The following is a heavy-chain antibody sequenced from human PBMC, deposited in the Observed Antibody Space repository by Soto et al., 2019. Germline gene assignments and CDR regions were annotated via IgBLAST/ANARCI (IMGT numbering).Heavy chain of an antibody. CDR3: ARHRESRSYDSSGYYYLIDY. V-gene: IGHV1-69*01. D-gene: IGHD3-22*01. Sequence: QVQLVQSGAEVKKPGSSVKVSCKASGGTFSSYAISWVRQAPGQGLEWMGGIIPIFGTANYAQKFQGRVTITADESTSTAYMELSSLRSEDTAVYYCARHRESRSYDSSGYYYLIDYWGQGTLVTVSS. CDR2: IIPIFGTA. J-gene: IGHJ4*02. CDR1: GGTFSSYA.